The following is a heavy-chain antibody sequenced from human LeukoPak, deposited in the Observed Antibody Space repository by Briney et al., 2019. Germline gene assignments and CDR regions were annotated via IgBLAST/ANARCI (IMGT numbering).Heavy chain of an antibody. CDR3: ARVWLRDYMDV. J-gene: IGHJ6*03. V-gene: IGHV3-23*01. CDR1: GFTFRSYA. D-gene: IGHD5-12*01. CDR2: ITADGGST. Sequence: GGSLRLSCAVSGFTFRSYAMNWVRQAPGKGLEWVAAITADGGSTHYTASVKGRFIISRDTPKNTLSLQMNNLRAEDTAVYFCARVWLRDYMDVWGEGTTVSVSS.